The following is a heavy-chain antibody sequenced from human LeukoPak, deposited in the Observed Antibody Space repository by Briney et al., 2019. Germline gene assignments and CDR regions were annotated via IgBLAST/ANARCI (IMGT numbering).Heavy chain of an antibody. Sequence: ASVKVSCKASGYTFTSYGISWVRQAPGQGLEWMGWISAYNGNTNYAQKLQGRVTMTTDTSTSTAYMELRSLRSDDTAVYYCARDLGVDIVVVVAATPYVVDYWGQGTLATVSS. CDR2: ISAYNGNT. V-gene: IGHV1-18*01. D-gene: IGHD2-15*01. J-gene: IGHJ4*02. CDR3: ARDLGVDIVVVVAATPYVVDY. CDR1: GYTFTSYG.